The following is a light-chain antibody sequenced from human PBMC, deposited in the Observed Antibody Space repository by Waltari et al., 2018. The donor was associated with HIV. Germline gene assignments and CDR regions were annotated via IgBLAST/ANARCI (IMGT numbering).Light chain of an antibody. Sequence: QSALTQPASVSASRGQSIPLSCTGTTSDIGDFNYVSWYQQLPGKAPKLMIFDVTKRPSGVSNRFSGSKSGNTASLTISGLQAEDEADYYCSSYSTRTTFVIFGGGTKLTV. J-gene: IGLJ2*01. CDR2: DVT. V-gene: IGLV2-14*01. CDR1: TSDIGDFNY. CDR3: SSYSTRTTFVI.